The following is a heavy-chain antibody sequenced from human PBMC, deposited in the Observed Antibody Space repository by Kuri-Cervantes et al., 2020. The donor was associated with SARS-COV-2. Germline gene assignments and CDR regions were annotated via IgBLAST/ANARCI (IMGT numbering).Heavy chain of an antibody. V-gene: IGHV3-9*01. CDR3: ARDQGSSTSSSGDV. Sequence: SLKISCAASGFTFDDYAMHWVRQAPGKGLEWVSGISWNSGSIGYADSVKGRFTISRDNAKNSLYLQMNSLRAEDTAVYYCARDQGSSTSSSGDVWGQGTTVTVSS. D-gene: IGHD2-2*01. CDR2: ISWNSGSI. CDR1: GFTFDDYA. J-gene: IGHJ6*02.